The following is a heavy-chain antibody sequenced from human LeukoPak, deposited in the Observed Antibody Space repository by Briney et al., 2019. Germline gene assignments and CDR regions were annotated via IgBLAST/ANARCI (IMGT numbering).Heavy chain of an antibody. Sequence: PGGSLRLSCAASGFTFSTYWMSWVRQAPGKGLEWVSAISGSGGSTYYADSVKGRFTISRDNSKNTLYLQMNSLRAEDTAVYYCARDYYDSSGYYYFDYWGQGTLVTVSS. J-gene: IGHJ4*02. D-gene: IGHD3-22*01. CDR3: ARDYYDSSGYYYFDY. V-gene: IGHV3-23*01. CDR2: ISGSGGST. CDR1: GFTFSTYW.